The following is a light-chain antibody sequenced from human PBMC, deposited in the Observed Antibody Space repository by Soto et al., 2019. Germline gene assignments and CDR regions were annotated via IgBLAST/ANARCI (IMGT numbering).Light chain of an antibody. CDR3: QQYATFPWK. CDR1: QTIRTL. CDR2: SAS. Sequence: DIQMTQSPSTLSASVGDRVTITCRASQTIRTLLAWYQQKPGKAPKLLIYSASTLESGVPSRFSGSGSGTEFTLTINSXQPDDFVTYYCQQYATFPWKFGQGTKVDIK. V-gene: IGKV1-5*01. J-gene: IGKJ1*01.